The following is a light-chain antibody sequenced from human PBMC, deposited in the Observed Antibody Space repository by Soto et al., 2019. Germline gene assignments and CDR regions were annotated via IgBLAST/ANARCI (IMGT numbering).Light chain of an antibody. CDR1: SRDIGDYNY. J-gene: IGLJ1*01. V-gene: IGLV2-14*01. CDR3: SSYTSSSTRV. CDR2: EVS. Sequence: QSVLTQPASVSGSPGQSITSSCTGTSRDIGDYNYVSWYQQHPGKAPKLMIFEVSNRPSGVSNRFSGSKSGNTASLTISGLQAEDEADYYCSSYTSSSTRVFGTGTKVTVL.